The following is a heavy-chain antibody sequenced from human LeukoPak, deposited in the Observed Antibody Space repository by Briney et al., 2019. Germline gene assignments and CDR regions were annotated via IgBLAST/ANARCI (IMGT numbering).Heavy chain of an antibody. D-gene: IGHD2-15*01. V-gene: IGHV5-51*01. CDR3: ARRPYCSGGSCRSPNNWFDP. CDR2: IYPGDSDT. J-gene: IGHJ5*02. Sequence: GESLKISCKGSGYSFTSYWIGWVRQMPGKGLEWMGIIYPGDSDTRYSPSFQGQVTISADKSISTAYLQWSSLKASDTAMYYCARRPYCSGGSCRSPNNWFDPWGQGTLATVSS. CDR1: GYSFTSYW.